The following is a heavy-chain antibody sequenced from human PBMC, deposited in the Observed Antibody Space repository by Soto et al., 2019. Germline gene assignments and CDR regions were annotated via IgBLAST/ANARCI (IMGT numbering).Heavy chain of an antibody. J-gene: IGHJ4*02. CDR2: TSHDERKI. CDR3: ARVRYSNGWYYYDY. CDR1: GFTFSDYA. Sequence: QVQLVESGGGVVQPGMSLSLSCAASGFTFSDYAMDWVRQAPGKGLEWVALTSHDERKISYADSVKGRFTISRGNSEKTMYLQMSSLSAEDTAVYYCARVRYSNGWYYYDYWGQGTLVTVSS. D-gene: IGHD6-19*01. V-gene: IGHV3-33*01.